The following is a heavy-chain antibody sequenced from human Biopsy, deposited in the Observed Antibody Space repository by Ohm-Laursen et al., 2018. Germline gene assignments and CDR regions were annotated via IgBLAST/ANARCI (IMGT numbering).Heavy chain of an antibody. CDR1: GYTLTELS. CDR3: AADINVWNVNY. Sequence: ASVKVSCKVSGYTLTELSMHWVRQAPGKGLEWMGGFAPENGKTVYAQNFQARVSMTEDTSTDTAYMGLRSLRSEDTAVYYCAADINVWNVNYWGRGTQVTVSS. CDR2: FAPENGKT. D-gene: IGHD1-1*01. J-gene: IGHJ4*02. V-gene: IGHV1-24*01.